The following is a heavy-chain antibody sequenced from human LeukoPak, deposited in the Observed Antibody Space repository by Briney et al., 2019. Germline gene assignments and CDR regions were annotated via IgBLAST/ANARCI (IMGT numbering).Heavy chain of an antibody. CDR1: DASFNTHY. D-gene: IGHD4-17*01. V-gene: IGHV4-59*11. Sequence: SETLSLTCTVSDASFNTHYWTWIRQPPGKGLEWIGYISYGGSTNYNPSLKSRVTISVDTSKNQFFLMLTSLTAAHTAVYYCARDPTTVTKGFDIWGQGTMVTVSS. J-gene: IGHJ3*02. CDR3: ARDPTTVTKGFDI. CDR2: ISYGGST.